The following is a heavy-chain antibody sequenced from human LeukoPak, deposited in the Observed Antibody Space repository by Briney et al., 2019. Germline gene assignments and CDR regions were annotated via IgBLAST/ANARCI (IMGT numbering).Heavy chain of an antibody. CDR1: GVSSSSSSYY. D-gene: IGHD6-13*01. J-gene: IGHJ4*02. CDR3: ARLRWYGDY. Sequence: PSETLSLTCTVSGVSSSSSSYYWGWIRQPPGKGLEWIGSINYSGSTYYSSSLKSRVTISIDTSKNQFSLKPSSVTAADTAVYYCARLRWYGDYWGQGTLVTVSS. CDR2: INYSGST. V-gene: IGHV4-39*01.